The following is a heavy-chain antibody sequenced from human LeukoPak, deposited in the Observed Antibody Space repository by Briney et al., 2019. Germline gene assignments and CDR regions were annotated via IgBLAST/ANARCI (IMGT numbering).Heavy chain of an antibody. D-gene: IGHD3-9*01. CDR1: GFTFSNYP. V-gene: IGHV3-30-3*01. CDR2: ISHDGGNK. CDR3: ARSRYDILTGYNNPFDY. J-gene: IGHJ4*02. Sequence: PGGSLRLPCGASGFTFSNYPMHWVRQAPGKGLEWVAVISHDGGNKYYADSVRGRFTISKDKSQSTLYLQMNSLRAEDTAVYYCARSRYDILTGYNNPFDYWGQGTLVTVSS.